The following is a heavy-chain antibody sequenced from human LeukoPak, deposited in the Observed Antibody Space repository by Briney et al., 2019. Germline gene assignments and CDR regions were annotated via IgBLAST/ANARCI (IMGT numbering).Heavy chain of an antibody. CDR2: ISSSGGPM. CDR3: ARGGYSSSWYADY. CDR1: GFTFSDYY. J-gene: IGHJ4*02. D-gene: IGHD6-13*01. Sequence: PGGSLRLSCAASGFTFSDYYINWIRQAPGKGLEWVSYISSSGGPMYYADSVKGRFTISRDNAKNSVYLQMNSLRAEDTGLYYCARGGYSSSWYADYWGQGTLVTVSS. V-gene: IGHV3-11*04.